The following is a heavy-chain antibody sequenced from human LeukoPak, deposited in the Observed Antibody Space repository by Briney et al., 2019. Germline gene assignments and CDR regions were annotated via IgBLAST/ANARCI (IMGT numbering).Heavy chain of an antibody. CDR2: VYYGRSP. CDR1: GDSISRSTYY. Sequence: SSGTLSLTCTVSGDSISRSTYYWAWIRQPPGKGLEWIGSVYYGRSPYFNPSLESRATISVDTSKNHFSLKMSSVTAADTAVYYCARSSGTGTLSYWGQGTLVTVSS. J-gene: IGHJ4*02. V-gene: IGHV4-39*02. D-gene: IGHD6-25*01. CDR3: ARSSGTGTLSY.